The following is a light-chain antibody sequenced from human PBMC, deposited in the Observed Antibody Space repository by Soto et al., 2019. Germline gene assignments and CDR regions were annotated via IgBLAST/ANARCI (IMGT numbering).Light chain of an antibody. CDR3: QHYNSFPYT. J-gene: IGKJ2*01. CDR2: KAS. V-gene: IGKV1-5*03. Sequence: DIQMTQSPSTLSASVGDRVTITCRASESISMWLAWFQQRPGKAPKLLIYKASTLVSGVPSRFSDSGSGTEFTLTIRSLQPDDFAIYYCQHYNSFPYTFGQGTKVDI. CDR1: ESISMW.